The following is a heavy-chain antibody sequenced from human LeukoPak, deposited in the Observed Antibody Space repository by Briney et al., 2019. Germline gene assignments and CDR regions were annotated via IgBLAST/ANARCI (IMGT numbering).Heavy chain of an antibody. Sequence: GGSLRLSCAASGFTFSSYGMSWVRQASGKGLEWVATIKQEGSEHYYVDSVKGRFTISRDNAKNSLYLQMNSLRAEDTAVYYCARGVEMATIFAWGQGTLVTVSS. D-gene: IGHD5-24*01. V-gene: IGHV3-7*01. CDR2: IKQEGSEH. CDR3: ARGVEMATIFA. CDR1: GFTFSSYG. J-gene: IGHJ5*02.